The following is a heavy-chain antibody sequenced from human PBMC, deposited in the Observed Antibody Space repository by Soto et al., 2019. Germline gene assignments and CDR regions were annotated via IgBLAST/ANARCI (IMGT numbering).Heavy chain of an antibody. Sequence: PGGSLRLSCAASGFTFSSYAMSWVRQAPGKGLEWVSAISGSGGSTYYADSVKGRFTISRDNSKNTLYLQMNSLRAEDTAVYYCAKPGIAAAGIYYYYGMDVWGQGTTVIVSS. CDR2: ISGSGGST. D-gene: IGHD6-13*01. V-gene: IGHV3-23*01. J-gene: IGHJ6*02. CDR3: AKPGIAAAGIYYYYGMDV. CDR1: GFTFSSYA.